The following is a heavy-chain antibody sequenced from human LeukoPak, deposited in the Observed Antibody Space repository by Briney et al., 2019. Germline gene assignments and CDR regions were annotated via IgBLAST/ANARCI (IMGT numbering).Heavy chain of an antibody. CDR3: ATGLSRSYYNKGEIDY. D-gene: IGHD1-26*01. CDR1: GYTFTSYY. V-gene: IGHV1-46*01. Sequence: ASVKVSCKASGYTFTSYYMHWVRQAPGQGLEWMGIINPSGGSTSYAQKFQGRVTMTRDTSTSTVYMELSSLRSEDTAVYYCATGLSRSYYNKGEIDYWGQGTLVTVSS. CDR2: INPSGGST. J-gene: IGHJ4*02.